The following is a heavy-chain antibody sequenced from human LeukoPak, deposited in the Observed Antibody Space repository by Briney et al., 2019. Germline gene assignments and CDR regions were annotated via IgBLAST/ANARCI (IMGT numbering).Heavy chain of an antibody. CDR3: AKVFGYYYDSSGYYFDY. D-gene: IGHD3-22*01. CDR2: TNSDGSST. J-gene: IGHJ4*02. V-gene: IGHV3-74*01. Sequence: PGGSLRLSCAASGFSLSSYWIHWVRHAPGKGLVWVSHTNSDGSSTSYADSVKGRFTISRDNAKDSLFLQMNSLRAEDTAVYYCAKVFGYYYDSSGYYFDYWGQGTLVTVSS. CDR1: GFSLSSYW.